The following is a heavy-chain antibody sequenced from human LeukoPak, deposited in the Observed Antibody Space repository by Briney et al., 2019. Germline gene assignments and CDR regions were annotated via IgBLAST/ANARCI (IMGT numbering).Heavy chain of an antibody. D-gene: IGHD2-15*01. CDR1: GYTFTKYY. V-gene: IGHV1-46*01. J-gene: IGHJ4*02. Sequence: RASVKVSCKTSGYTFTKYYIHWVRQAPGQGLEWMGLINPSGGSTSYAQKFQGRVTMTRDMSTSTVYMELSSLRSEDTAVYYCARGEVVAPDGYWGQGTLVTVSS. CDR2: INPSGGST. CDR3: ARGEVVAPDGY.